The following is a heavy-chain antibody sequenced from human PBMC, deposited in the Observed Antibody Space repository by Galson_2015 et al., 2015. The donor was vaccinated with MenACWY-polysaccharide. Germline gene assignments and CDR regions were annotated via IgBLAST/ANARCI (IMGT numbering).Heavy chain of an antibody. CDR3: ARARAVCSCVFDPFDF. J-gene: IGHJ4*02. CDR2: ISDSGSST. D-gene: IGHD2-15*01. CDR1: GFTFSSYA. Sequence: SLRLSCAASGFTFSSYAMRWVRQAPGKGLEWVSAISDSGSSTHYADSVKGRFTISRDNSKNTLYLQMNSLRAEDTAVYYCARARAVCSCVFDPFDFWGQGTLVTVSS. V-gene: IGHV3-23*01.